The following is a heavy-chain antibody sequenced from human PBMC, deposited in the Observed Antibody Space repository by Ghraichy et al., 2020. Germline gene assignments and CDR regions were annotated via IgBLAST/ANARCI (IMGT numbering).Heavy chain of an antibody. V-gene: IGHV3-21*01. Sequence: GGSLRLSCAASGFTFSSYSMNWVRQAPGKGLEWVSSISSSSSYINYADSVKGRFTISRDNAKNSLYLQMNSLRAEDTAVYYCARASILHPYYYGMDVWGQGTTVTVSS. J-gene: IGHJ6*02. D-gene: IGHD1-26*01. CDR2: ISSSSSYI. CDR3: ARASILHPYYYGMDV. CDR1: GFTFSSYS.